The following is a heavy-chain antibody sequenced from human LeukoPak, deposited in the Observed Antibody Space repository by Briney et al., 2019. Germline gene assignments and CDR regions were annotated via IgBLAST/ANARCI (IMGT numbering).Heavy chain of an antibody. Sequence: SETLSLTCTVSGGSISSYYWSWIRQPPGKGLGWIGYIYYSGSTNYNPSLKSRVTISVDTSKNQFSLKLSSVTAADTAVYYCARAAGVDYDSSGYHDYWGQGTLVTVSS. V-gene: IGHV4-59*01. CDR2: IYYSGST. CDR3: ARAAGVDYDSSGYHDY. D-gene: IGHD3-22*01. J-gene: IGHJ4*02. CDR1: GGSISSYY.